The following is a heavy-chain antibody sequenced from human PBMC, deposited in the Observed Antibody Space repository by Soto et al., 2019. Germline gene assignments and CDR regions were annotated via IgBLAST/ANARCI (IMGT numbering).Heavy chain of an antibody. CDR1: VGDLSNSG. CDR2: IFPLLAMV. Sequence: QVNLVQSGTEMKKPGSSVMVSCKVSVGDLSNSGISWVRQAPGQGLEWMGGIFPLLAMVDYSQKFQGRVTISADKSTHTPYMDRGSLRPADTAVYYCAKGEGAGFKSWGQGTLVIVSS. V-gene: IGHV1-69*04. D-gene: IGHD1-26*01. J-gene: IGHJ4*02. CDR3: AKGEGAGFKS.